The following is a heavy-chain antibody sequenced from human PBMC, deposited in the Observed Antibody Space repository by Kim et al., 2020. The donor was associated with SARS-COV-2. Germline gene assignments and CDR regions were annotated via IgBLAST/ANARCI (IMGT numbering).Heavy chain of an antibody. CDR2: ISGSGGST. J-gene: IGHJ4*02. D-gene: IGHD3-10*01. CDR3: AKAPSMVRGYFDY. V-gene: IGHV3-23*01. Sequence: GGSLRLSCAASGFTFSSYAMSWVRQAPGKGLEWVSAISGSGGSTYYADSVRGRFTISRDNSKNTLYLQMNSLRAEDTAVYYCAKAPSMVRGYFDYWGQGTLVTVSS. CDR1: GFTFSSYA.